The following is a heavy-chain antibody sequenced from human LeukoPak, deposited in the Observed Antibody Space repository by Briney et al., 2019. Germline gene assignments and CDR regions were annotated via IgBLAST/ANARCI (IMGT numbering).Heavy chain of an antibody. Sequence: ASVKVSCKASGYTFTSYDINWVRQATGQGLEWMGWMNPNSGNTGYAQKFQGRVTMTRNTSISTAYMELSSLRSEDTALYYCAKDIGSGSFYYFDYWGQGTLVTVSS. J-gene: IGHJ4*02. CDR1: GYTFTSYD. D-gene: IGHD1-26*01. V-gene: IGHV1-8*01. CDR3: AKDIGSGSFYYFDY. CDR2: MNPNSGNT.